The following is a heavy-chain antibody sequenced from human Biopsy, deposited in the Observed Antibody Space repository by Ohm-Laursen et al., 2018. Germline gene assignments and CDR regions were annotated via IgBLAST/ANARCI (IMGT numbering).Heavy chain of an antibody. J-gene: IGHJ4*02. CDR3: AAYYYDSSGYFYAFHY. Sequence: TLSLTCTVSGVSISSYFWSWIRQPLGKELEWIGYVSYSGNTKYNPSLKSRVIISADTSKNQFSLKLSSVTAADTAMYYCAAYYYDSSGYFYAFHYWGQGTLVTVSS. CDR1: GVSISSYF. D-gene: IGHD3-22*01. CDR2: VSYSGNT. V-gene: IGHV4-59*08.